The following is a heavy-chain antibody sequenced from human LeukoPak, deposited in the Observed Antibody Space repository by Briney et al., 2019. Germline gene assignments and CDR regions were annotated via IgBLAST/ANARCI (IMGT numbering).Heavy chain of an antibody. CDR1: GGSISSSSYY. Sequence: PSETLSLTCTVSGGSISSSSYYWGWIRQRPGKGLEWIGSIYYSGSTYYNPSLKSRVTISVDTSKNQFSLKLSSVTAADTAVYYCARLFAAATTLFDYWGQGTLVTVSS. D-gene: IGHD6-13*01. CDR2: IYYSGST. J-gene: IGHJ4*02. CDR3: ARLFAAATTLFDY. V-gene: IGHV4-39*01.